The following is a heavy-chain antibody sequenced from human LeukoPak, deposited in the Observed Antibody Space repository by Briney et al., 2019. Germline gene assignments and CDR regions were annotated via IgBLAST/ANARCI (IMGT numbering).Heavy chain of an antibody. J-gene: IGHJ6*03. CDR3: ARLAAATTFRIYYYYYMDV. CDR1: GFTFSSYW. CDR2: INSDGSST. D-gene: IGHD6-13*01. Sequence: GGSLRLSCAASGFTFSSYWMHWVRQAPGKGLVGVSRINSDGSSTSYADSVKGRFTISRDNAKNTLYLQMNSLRAEDTAVYYCARLAAATTFRIYYYYYMDVWGKGTTVTVSS. V-gene: IGHV3-74*01.